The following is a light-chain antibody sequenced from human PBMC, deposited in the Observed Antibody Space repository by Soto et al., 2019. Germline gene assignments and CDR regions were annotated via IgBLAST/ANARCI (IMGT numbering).Light chain of an antibody. CDR2: DAS. CDR1: QAISNY. V-gene: IGKV1-33*01. J-gene: IGKJ2*01. CDR3: QQYDNLPYT. Sequence: DIQMTQSPSSLSASVGDRVTITCQASQAISNYLNWYQQKPGKAPKLLIYDASTLETGVTSRFSGSGSGTYFTFTISSLQPEDIATYYCQQYDNLPYTFGQGTKLEIK.